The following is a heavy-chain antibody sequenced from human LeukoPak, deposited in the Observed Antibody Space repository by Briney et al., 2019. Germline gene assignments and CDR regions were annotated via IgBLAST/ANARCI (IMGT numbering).Heavy chain of an antibody. J-gene: IGHJ4*02. D-gene: IGHD3-10*01. CDR1: GFTFSSCS. V-gene: IGHV3-21*01. CDR3: ARDLGRPYGSGNPRDY. Sequence: GGSLRLSCAASGFTFSSCSMNWVRQAPGKGLEWVSSISSSSSYIYYADSVKGRFTISRDNAKNSLYLQMNSLRAEDTAVYYCARDLGRPYGSGNPRDYWGQGTLVTVSS. CDR2: ISSSSSYI.